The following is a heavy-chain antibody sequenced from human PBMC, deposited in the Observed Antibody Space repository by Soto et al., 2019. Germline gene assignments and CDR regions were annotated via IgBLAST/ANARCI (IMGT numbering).Heavy chain of an antibody. Sequence: QVQLQESGPGLVKPSQTLSLTCTVSGGSISSGGYYWSWIRQHPGKGLEWIGYIYYSGSTYYNPSLKSRVTISVDTSKNQFSLKLSSVTAADTAVYYCARDSRTPGYYYYGMDVWGQGTTVTVSS. CDR3: ARDSRTPGYYYYGMDV. V-gene: IGHV4-31*03. CDR2: IYYSGST. CDR1: GGSISSGGYY. J-gene: IGHJ6*02.